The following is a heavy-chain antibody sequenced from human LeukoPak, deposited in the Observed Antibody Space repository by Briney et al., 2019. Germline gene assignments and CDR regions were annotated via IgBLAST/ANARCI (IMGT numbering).Heavy chain of an antibody. Sequence: GSLRLSCVASGFIFSSYWMSWVRQPPGKGLEWIGEINHSGSTNYNPSLKSRVTISVDTSKNPFSLKLSSVTAADTAVYYCARERSGYALVFDYWGQGTLVTVSS. CDR2: INHSGST. CDR3: ARERSGYALVFDY. J-gene: IGHJ4*02. D-gene: IGHD5-12*01. V-gene: IGHV4-4*02. CDR1: GFIFSSYW.